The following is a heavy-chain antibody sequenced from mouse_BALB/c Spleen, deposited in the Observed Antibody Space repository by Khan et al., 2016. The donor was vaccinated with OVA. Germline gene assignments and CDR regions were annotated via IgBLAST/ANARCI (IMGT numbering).Heavy chain of an antibody. Sequence: VQLQESGPGLVAPSQSLSITCTVSGFSLTTYGVHWVRQSPGKGLEWLGVIWAGGSTNYNSALMSRLSISKDNSKSQVFLKMNSLQTDATVKYYCARDPPTKDYFDYWVQGTTLTVSS. CDR1: GFSLTTYG. CDR2: IWAGGST. J-gene: IGHJ2*01. V-gene: IGHV2-9*02. D-gene: IGHD2-10*01. CDR3: ARDPPTKDYFDY.